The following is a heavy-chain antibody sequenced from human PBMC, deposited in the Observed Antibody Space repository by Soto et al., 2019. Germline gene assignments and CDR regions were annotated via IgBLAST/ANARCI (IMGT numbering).Heavy chain of an antibody. CDR3: ARDGPGQVDY. J-gene: IGHJ4*02. V-gene: IGHV3-74*01. CDR2: INSDGSTT. Sequence: GVALRLSWAASGFTFSNHWMRWVRQAPGKGLVWVSRINSDGSTTSYADSVKGRFTISRDNAKNTLYLQMNSLRAEDTAVYYCARDGPGQVDYWGQGTQVTVSS. CDR1: GFTFSNHW.